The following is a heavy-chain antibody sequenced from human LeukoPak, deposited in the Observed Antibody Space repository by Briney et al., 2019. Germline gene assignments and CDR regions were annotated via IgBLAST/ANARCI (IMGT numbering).Heavy chain of an antibody. V-gene: IGHV3-33*01. CDR1: GFTFSSYG. Sequence: GGSLRLSCAASGFTFSSYGMHWVRQAPGKGLEWVAVIWYDGSNKYCADSVKGRFTISRDNSKNTLYLQMNSLRAEDTAVYYCARGHYYYGSGSYSPRYFDYWGQGTLVTVSS. CDR2: IWYDGSNK. J-gene: IGHJ4*02. CDR3: ARGHYYYGSGSYSPRYFDY. D-gene: IGHD3-10*01.